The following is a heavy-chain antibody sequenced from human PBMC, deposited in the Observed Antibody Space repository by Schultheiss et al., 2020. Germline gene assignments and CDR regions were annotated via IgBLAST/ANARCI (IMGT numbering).Heavy chain of an antibody. CDR3: AKAPYSGGWYDFDY. CDR2: ISSSDDGT. D-gene: IGHD6-19*01. Sequence: GESLKISCAASGFTFSSYAMHWVRQAPGKGLEWVSSISSSDDGTYYADSVRGRFTISRDNAKNTLYLQMNSLRVEDTAVYYCAKAPYSGGWYDFDYWGQGTLVTVSS. J-gene: IGHJ4*02. CDR1: GFTFSSYA. V-gene: IGHV3-23*01.